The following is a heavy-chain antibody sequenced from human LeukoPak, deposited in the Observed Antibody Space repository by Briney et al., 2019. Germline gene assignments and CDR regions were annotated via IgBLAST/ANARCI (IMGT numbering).Heavy chain of an antibody. V-gene: IGHV1-2*04. J-gene: IGHJ4*02. CDR3: ARDFPYYYGSGSHGIFDY. CDR2: INPNSGGT. Sequence: GASVKVSCKASGYTFTSYDINWVRQATGQGLEWMGWINPNSGGTNYAQKFQGWVTMTRDTSISTAYMELSRLRSDDTAVYYCARDFPYYYGSGSHGIFDYWGQGTLVTVSS. D-gene: IGHD3-10*01. CDR1: GYTFTSYD.